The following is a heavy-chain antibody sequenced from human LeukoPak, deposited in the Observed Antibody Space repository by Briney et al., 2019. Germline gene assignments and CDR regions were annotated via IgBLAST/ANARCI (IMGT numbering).Heavy chain of an antibody. CDR2: INHSGST. D-gene: IGHD3-3*01. Sequence: SETLSLTCAVYGGSFSGCYWSWIRQPPGKGLEWIGEINHSGSTNYNPSLKSRVTISVDTSKNQFSLKLSSVTAADTAVYYCARGRFLGYYYYYGMDVWGQGTTVTVSS. J-gene: IGHJ6*02. V-gene: IGHV4-34*01. CDR1: GGSFSGCY. CDR3: ARGRFLGYYYYYGMDV.